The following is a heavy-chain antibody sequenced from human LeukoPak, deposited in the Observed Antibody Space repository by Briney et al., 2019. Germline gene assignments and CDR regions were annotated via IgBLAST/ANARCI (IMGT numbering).Heavy chain of an antibody. V-gene: IGHV1-18*01. D-gene: IGHD5-24*01. CDR2: ISAYNGNT. J-gene: IGHJ4*02. CDR3: AKSRDGYNSYYFDY. Sequence: ASVKVSCKASGYTFTSYGISWVRQAPGQGLEWMGWISAYNGNTNYAQKLQGRVTMTTDTSTSTAHMELRSLRSDDTAVYYCAKSRDGYNSYYFDYWGQGTLVTVSS. CDR1: GYTFTSYG.